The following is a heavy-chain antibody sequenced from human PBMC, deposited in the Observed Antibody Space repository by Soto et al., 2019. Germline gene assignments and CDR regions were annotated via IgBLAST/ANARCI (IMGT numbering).Heavy chain of an antibody. Sequence: SETLSLTCTVSGGSISSYYWSWIRQPAGKGLEWIGRIYTSGSTNYNPSLKSRVTVSLDTSKNEFSLKVSSVTAADTAVYYCARDSGDYQGFDYWGQGTLVTVSS. V-gene: IGHV4-4*07. CDR3: ARDSGDYQGFDY. J-gene: IGHJ4*02. D-gene: IGHD4-17*01. CDR2: IYTSGST. CDR1: GGSISSYY.